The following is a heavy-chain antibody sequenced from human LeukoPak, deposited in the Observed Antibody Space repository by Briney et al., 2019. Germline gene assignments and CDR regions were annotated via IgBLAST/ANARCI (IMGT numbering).Heavy chain of an antibody. Sequence: LETLSLTCAVYGGSFCGYYWSRIPQPPGKGQEKCGEINHTGSTNYNRSLTRRVTISVDTSKNQFSLKLCSVTAADTAVYYCARGRVGIAAPRFVEFDYWGQGTLVTVSS. CDR3: ARGRVGIAAPRFVEFDY. V-gene: IGHV4-34*01. CDR2: INHTGST. CDR1: GGSFCGYY. J-gene: IGHJ4*02. D-gene: IGHD6-6*01.